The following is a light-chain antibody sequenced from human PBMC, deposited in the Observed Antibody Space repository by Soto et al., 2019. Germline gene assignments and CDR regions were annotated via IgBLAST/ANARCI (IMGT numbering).Light chain of an antibody. CDR3: SSYTSSTTVI. CDR1: SSDVGGYKF. Sequence: QSALTQPASVSGSPGQSITISCTGTSSDVGGYKFVSWYQQYPGKAPKLIIYEVNNRPSGVSNRFSGSKSGNTASLTISGLQAEDEADYYCSSYTSSTTVIFGGGTKLTVL. V-gene: IGLV2-14*01. CDR2: EVN. J-gene: IGLJ2*01.